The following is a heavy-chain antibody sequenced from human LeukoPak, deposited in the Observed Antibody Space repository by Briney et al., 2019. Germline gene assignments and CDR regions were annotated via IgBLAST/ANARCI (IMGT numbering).Heavy chain of an antibody. V-gene: IGHV3-48*04. CDR3: ARDLPYDRLYSSSWYQFQH. CDR1: GFTFSSYS. CDR2: ISSSSSTI. J-gene: IGHJ1*01. Sequence: PGGSLRLSCAASGFTFSSYSMNWVRQAPGKGLEWVSYISSSSSTIYYADSVKGRFTISRDNAKNSLYLQMNSLRAEDTAVYYCARDLPYDRLYSSSWYQFQHWGQGTLVTVSS. D-gene: IGHD6-13*01.